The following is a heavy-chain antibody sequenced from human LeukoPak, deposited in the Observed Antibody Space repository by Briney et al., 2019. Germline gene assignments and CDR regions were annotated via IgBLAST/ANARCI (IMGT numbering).Heavy chain of an antibody. CDR2: INHSGST. V-gene: IGHV4-34*01. Sequence: KPSETLSLTCAVYGGSFSGYYWSWIRQPPGKGLEWIGEINHSGSTNYNPSLKSRVTISVDTSKNQFSLQLSSVTAADTAVYYCATLRATRPFLYYYYMDVWGKGTTVTVSS. CDR3: ATLRATRPFLYYYYMDV. D-gene: IGHD6-6*01. CDR1: GGSFSGYY. J-gene: IGHJ6*03.